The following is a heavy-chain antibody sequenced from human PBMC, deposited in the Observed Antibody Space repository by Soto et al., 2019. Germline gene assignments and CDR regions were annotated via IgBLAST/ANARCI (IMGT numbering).Heavy chain of an antibody. D-gene: IGHD6-13*01. CDR1: GGSVSTNNNY. CDR2: ISYSGTT. J-gene: IGHJ6*02. Sequence: QLQLQESGPGLVKPSRTLSLTCTVSGGSVSTNNNYWWGLRHRRQGVLGWLGYISYSGTTYYQPSLKSRVTISEDTSKNQVSLNLNSVTAADTAVYYCARSLRRAAAGNSGSLDVWGQGTTVTVSS. V-gene: IGHV4-31*03. CDR3: ARSLRRAAAGNSGSLDV.